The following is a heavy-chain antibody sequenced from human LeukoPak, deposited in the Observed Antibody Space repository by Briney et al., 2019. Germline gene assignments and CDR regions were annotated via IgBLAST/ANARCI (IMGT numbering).Heavy chain of an antibody. Sequence: GGSLRLSCAASGFTFSSYWMSWVRQAPGKGLEWVANIKQDGSEKYYVDSVKGRFTISRDNAKNSLYLQMNSLRAEDTAVYYCARDGPNVLLWFGELTNNWLDPWGQGTLVTVSS. CDR2: IKQDGSEK. CDR3: ARDGPNVLLWFGELTNNWLDP. CDR1: GFTFSSYW. V-gene: IGHV3-7*03. D-gene: IGHD3-10*01. J-gene: IGHJ5*02.